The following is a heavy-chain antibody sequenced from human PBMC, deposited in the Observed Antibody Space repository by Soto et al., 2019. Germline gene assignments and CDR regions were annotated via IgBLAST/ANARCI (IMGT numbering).Heavy chain of an antibody. CDR1: GYTFTSYG. V-gene: IGHV1-18*04. D-gene: IGHD2-2*01. Sequence: QVQLVQSGAEVKKPGASVKVSCKASGYTFTSYGISWVRQAPGQGLEWMGWISAYNGNTNYAQKLQGRVTMTTDTSTRKAYMKLSSLRSDDTALYYCARETKDVPAAKEDGYDYDGMDVWGQGTTVTVSS. CDR2: ISAYNGNT. J-gene: IGHJ6*02. CDR3: ARETKDVPAAKEDGYDYDGMDV.